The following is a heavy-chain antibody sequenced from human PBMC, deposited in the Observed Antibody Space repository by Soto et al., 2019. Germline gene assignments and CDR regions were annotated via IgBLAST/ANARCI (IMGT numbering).Heavy chain of an antibody. Sequence: QLHLVQSGAVVKKPGASVTVSCSASGYPVTAYYMHWVRQAPGRGLEWMGGINPATGAAKYTQTIQGRVTMTRDTSTSTVFLGLSGPTSEAPARFYWARGGGVGVAGSAAFDMWGQGTVVTVSS. V-gene: IGHV1-2*02. CDR3: ARGGGVGVAGSAAFDM. D-gene: IGHD3-3*01. CDR1: GYPVTAYY. CDR2: INPATGAA. J-gene: IGHJ3*02.